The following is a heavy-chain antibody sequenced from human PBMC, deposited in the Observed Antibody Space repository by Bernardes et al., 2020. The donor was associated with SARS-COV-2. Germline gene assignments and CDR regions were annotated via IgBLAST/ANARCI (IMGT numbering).Heavy chain of an antibody. Sequence: SETLSLTCAVYGGSFSGYYWSWIRQPPGKGLEWIGEINHSGSTNYNPSLKSRVTISVDTSKNQFSLKLSSVTAADTAVYYCARGAQLWPKRPFDYWGQGTLVTVSS. J-gene: IGHJ4*02. D-gene: IGHD5-18*01. CDR1: GGSFSGYY. CDR2: INHSGST. V-gene: IGHV4-34*01. CDR3: ARGAQLWPKRPFDY.